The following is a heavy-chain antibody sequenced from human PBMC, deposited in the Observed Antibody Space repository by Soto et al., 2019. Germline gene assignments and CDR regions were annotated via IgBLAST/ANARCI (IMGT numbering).Heavy chain of an antibody. CDR2: ISGSGGST. Sequence: GGSLRLSCAASGFTFSSDAMSWVRQAPGKGLEWVSAISGSGGSTYYADSVKGRFTISRDNSKNTLYLQMNSLRAEDTAVYYCAIFSVALYYYGMDVWGQGTTVTVSS. D-gene: IGHD1-26*01. J-gene: IGHJ6*02. V-gene: IGHV3-23*01. CDR1: GFTFSSDA. CDR3: AIFSVALYYYGMDV.